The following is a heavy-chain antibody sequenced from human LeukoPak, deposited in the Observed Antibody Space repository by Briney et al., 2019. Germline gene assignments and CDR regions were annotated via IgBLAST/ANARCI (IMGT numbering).Heavy chain of an antibody. Sequence: GGSLRLSCAASGFTFSSYEMNWVRQAPGKGLEWVSYISSSGSTIYYADSVKGRFTISRDNAKNSLYLQRNSLRAEDTAVYYCAKVDYYDSSGHGYYYYYYMDVWGRGTTVTISS. CDR3: AKVDYYDSSGHGYYYYYYMDV. D-gene: IGHD3-22*01. J-gene: IGHJ6*03. CDR2: ISSSGSTI. V-gene: IGHV3-48*03. CDR1: GFTFSSYE.